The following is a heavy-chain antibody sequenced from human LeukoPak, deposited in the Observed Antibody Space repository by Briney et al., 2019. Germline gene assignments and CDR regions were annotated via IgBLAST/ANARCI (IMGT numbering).Heavy chain of an antibody. J-gene: IGHJ4*02. D-gene: IGHD3-9*01. Sequence: GASVRVSCTASGGTFSSYAISWVRQAPGQGLEWMGGIIPIFGTANYAQKFQGRVTITTDESTSTAYMELSSLRSEDTAAYYCARGYYDILTGRISHFDYWGQGTLVTVSS. V-gene: IGHV1-69*05. CDR2: IIPIFGTA. CDR1: GGTFSSYA. CDR3: ARGYYDILTGRISHFDY.